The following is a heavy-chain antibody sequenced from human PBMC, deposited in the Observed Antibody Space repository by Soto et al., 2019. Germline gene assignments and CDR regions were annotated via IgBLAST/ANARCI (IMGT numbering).Heavy chain of an antibody. V-gene: IGHV3-23*01. CDR3: ARDQDNTDYYWIFDL. D-gene: IGHD4-17*01. CDR2: MSERSGPP. CDR1: GFNFRKFA. J-gene: IGHJ2*01. Sequence: GGSLRLSCAASGFNFRKFAMSWVRQAPGKGLEWVSGMSERSGPPLYADSVKGRFTISRDNSKSTLYLEMNNLRPEDTAVYYCARDQDNTDYYWIFDLWGRGTPVTVSS.